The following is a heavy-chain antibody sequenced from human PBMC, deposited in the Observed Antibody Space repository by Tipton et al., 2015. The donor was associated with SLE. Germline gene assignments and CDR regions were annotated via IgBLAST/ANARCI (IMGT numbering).Heavy chain of an antibody. J-gene: IGHJ4*02. CDR3: ARGEASVLIRNCYFDY. V-gene: IGHV4-39*07. CDR1: GGSISSSKYY. Sequence: TLSLTCTVSGGSISSSKYYWGWIRQPSGKGLEWIGSIYSSGSTYYNPSLKSRVSISVDTSKNQFFLNLRSVTAADTAVYFCARGEASVLIRNCYFDYWGQGSLVTVSS. D-gene: IGHD2-8*01. CDR2: IYSSGST.